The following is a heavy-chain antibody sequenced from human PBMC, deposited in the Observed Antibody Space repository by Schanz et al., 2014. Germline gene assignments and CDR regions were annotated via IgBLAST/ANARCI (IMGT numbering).Heavy chain of an antibody. V-gene: IGHV3-21*02. J-gene: IGHJ4*02. CDR3: ARVRGVRGAAGY. Sequence: EVQLVESGGGLVKPGGSLRLSCAASGFTFSTYSMNWVRQAPGKGLEWVSSISSSSSYIYYADSVKGRFTISRDNAKNSLYLQMNSLRAEDTAVYYCARVRGVRGAAGYWGQGTLVTVSS. CDR2: ISSSSSYI. CDR1: GFTFSTYS. D-gene: IGHD3-10*01.